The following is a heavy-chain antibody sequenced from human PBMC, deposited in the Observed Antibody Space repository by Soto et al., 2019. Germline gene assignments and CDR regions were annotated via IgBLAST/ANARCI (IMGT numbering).Heavy chain of an antibody. Sequence: EVQLVESGGGLVQPGGSLRLSCVASGFSVSGFDMTWVRLAPGKGPEGVSSIYSGGTKFYVDSVKGGFSISTDNYKKTLYLQMDSVRAEDTAVYYCARELTAWYMDDWGKGTTVTVSS. V-gene: IGHV3-66*01. D-gene: IGHD2-21*02. CDR2: IYSGGTK. J-gene: IGHJ6*03. CDR1: GFSVSGFD. CDR3: ARELTAWYMDD.